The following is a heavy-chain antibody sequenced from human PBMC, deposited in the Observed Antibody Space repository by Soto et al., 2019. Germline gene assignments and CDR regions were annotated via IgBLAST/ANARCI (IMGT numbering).Heavy chain of an antibody. J-gene: IGHJ4*02. D-gene: IGHD3-10*01. CDR1: GGTFSSYA. Sequence: SVKVSCKASGGTFSSYAISWVRQAPGQGLEWMGGIIPIFGTANYAQKFQGRVTITADESTSTAYMELSSLRSEDTAVYYCARSKRTMVRGGPYFDYWGQGTLVTVSS. CDR3: ARSKRTMVRGGPYFDY. V-gene: IGHV1-69*13. CDR2: IIPIFGTA.